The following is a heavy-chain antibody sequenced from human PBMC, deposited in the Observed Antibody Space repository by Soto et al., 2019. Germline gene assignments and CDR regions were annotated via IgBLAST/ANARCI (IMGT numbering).Heavy chain of an antibody. D-gene: IGHD6-19*01. CDR3: ARGHDGSSGWYFDY. CDR2: ISAYNGNT. V-gene: IGHV1-18*04. Sequence: ASAMVSCKDSGYTFTSYGISWVRQAPGQGLEWMGWISAYNGNTNYAQKLQGRVTMTTDTSTSTAYMELRSLRSDDTAVYYCARGHDGSSGWYFDYWGQGTLVNVSS. CDR1: GYTFTSYG. J-gene: IGHJ4*02.